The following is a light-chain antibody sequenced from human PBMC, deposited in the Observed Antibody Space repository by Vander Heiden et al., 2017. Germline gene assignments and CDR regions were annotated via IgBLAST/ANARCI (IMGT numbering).Light chain of an antibody. CDR3: AAWDDSLSGRV. Sequence: QSVLTQPPSASGTPGQRVTISCSGSSSNIGSNYVYWYQQRPGTAPKLLIYRNNQQPSGVPDRFSGSKSGTSASLAISGLRSEEEADYYCAAWDDSLSGRVFGGGTKLTVL. CDR1: SSNIGSNY. V-gene: IGLV1-47*01. CDR2: RNN. J-gene: IGLJ3*02.